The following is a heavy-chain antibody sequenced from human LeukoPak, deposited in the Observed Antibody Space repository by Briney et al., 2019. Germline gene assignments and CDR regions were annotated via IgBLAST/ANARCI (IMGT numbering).Heavy chain of an antibody. D-gene: IGHD3-10*01. CDR3: ARVGRYYFGSESMMTFDI. V-gene: IGHV4-4*02. Sequence: SGTLSLTCAFFGGLISSNNWWSWVRQPPGKGLEGIGEIYHSGSTNYNPSLKSRVTISVDKSQNQFSLKLSSVTAADTAVYYCARVGRYYFGSESMMTFDIWGQGTMVTVSS. J-gene: IGHJ3*02. CDR1: GGLISSNNW. CDR2: IYHSGST.